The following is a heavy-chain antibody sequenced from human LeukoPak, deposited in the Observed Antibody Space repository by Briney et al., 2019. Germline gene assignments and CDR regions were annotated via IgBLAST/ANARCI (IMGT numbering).Heavy chain of an antibody. D-gene: IGHD3-10*01. CDR1: GFTVSSNY. J-gene: IGHJ4*02. CDR3: AKTVYGSGSYPDY. CDR2: IYSGGST. V-gene: IGHV3-53*01. Sequence: PGGSLRLSCAASGFTVSSNYMSWVRQAPGKGLEWVSVIYSGGSTYYADSVKGRFTISRDNSKNTLYLQMNSLRAEDTAVYYCAKTVYGSGSYPDYWGQGTLVTVSS.